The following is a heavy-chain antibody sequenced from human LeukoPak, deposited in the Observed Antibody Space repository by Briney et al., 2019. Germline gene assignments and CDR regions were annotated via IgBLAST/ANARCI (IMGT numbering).Heavy chain of an antibody. CDR1: GYTFTGYY. J-gene: IGHJ3*02. Sequence: ASVKVSCKASGYTFTGYYMHWVRQAPGQGLEWMGWINPNSGGTNYAQKFQGRVTMTRDTSISTAYMELSRLRSDDTAVYYCARVAREYNWNSGGAFDIWGQGTMVTVSS. CDR2: INPNSGGT. V-gene: IGHV1-2*02. D-gene: IGHD1-7*01. CDR3: ARVAREYNWNSGGAFDI.